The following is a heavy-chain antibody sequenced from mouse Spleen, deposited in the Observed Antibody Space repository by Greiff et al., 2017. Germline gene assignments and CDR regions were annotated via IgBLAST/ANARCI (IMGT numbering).Heavy chain of an antibody. D-gene: IGHD2-3*01. CDR1: GFSLTSYG. V-gene: IGHV2-9*02. J-gene: IGHJ2*01. Sequence: VQLQQSGPGLVAPSQSLSITCTVSGFSLTSYGVHWVRQPPGKGLEWLGVIWAGGSTNYNSALMSRLSISKDNSKSQVFLKMNSLQTDDTAMYYCARDFDGYYVGFDYWGQGTTLTVSS. CDR3: ARDFDGYYVGFDY. CDR2: IWAGGST.